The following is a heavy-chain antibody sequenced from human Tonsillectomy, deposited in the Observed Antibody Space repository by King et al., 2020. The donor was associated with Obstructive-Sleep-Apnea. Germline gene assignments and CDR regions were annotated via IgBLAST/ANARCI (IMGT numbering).Heavy chain of an antibody. CDR2: IKQDGSEK. Sequence: VQLVESGGGLVQPGGSLRLSCAASGFTFSSYWTSWVRQAPGKGLEWVANIKQDGSEKYYVDSVKGRFTISRDNAKNSLYLQMNSLRAEDTAVYYCARRDCSSTSCYNYFDYWGQGTLVTVSS. D-gene: IGHD2-2*02. V-gene: IGHV3-7*01. J-gene: IGHJ4*02. CDR1: GFTFSSYW. CDR3: ARRDCSSTSCYNYFDY.